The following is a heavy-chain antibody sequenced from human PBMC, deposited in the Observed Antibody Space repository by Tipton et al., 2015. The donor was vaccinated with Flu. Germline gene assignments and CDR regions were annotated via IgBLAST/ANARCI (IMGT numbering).Heavy chain of an antibody. CDR2: IYYSGST. D-gene: IGHD5-12*01. V-gene: IGHV4-59*01. J-gene: IGHJ5*02. Sequence: TLSLTCTVSGGSISSYYWSWIRQPPGKGLEWIGYIYYSGSTNYNPSLKSRVTISVDTSKNQFSLKLSSVTAADTAVYYCARVSRYGGRPNWFDPWGQGTLVTVSS. CDR1: GGSISSYY. CDR3: ARVSRYGGRPNWFDP.